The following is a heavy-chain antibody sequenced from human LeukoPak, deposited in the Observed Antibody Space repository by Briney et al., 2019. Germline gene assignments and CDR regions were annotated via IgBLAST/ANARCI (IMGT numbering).Heavy chain of an antibody. Sequence: PGGSLRLSCAASGFTFSSYGMHWVRQAPGKGLEWVAVISYDGSDKYYADSVKGRFTISRDNSRNTLYLQMNRLRAEDTAVYYCAKEATYYYDSSGYFFDYWGQGTLVTVSS. D-gene: IGHD3-22*01. CDR2: ISYDGSDK. CDR3: AKEATYYYDSSGYFFDY. V-gene: IGHV3-30*18. CDR1: GFTFSSYG. J-gene: IGHJ4*02.